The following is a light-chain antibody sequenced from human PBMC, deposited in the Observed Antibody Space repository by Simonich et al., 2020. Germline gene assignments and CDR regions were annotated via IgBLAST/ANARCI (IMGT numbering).Light chain of an antibody. CDR2: KVS. Sequence: DVVMTQSPLSLPVTLGKPASISCRSSQRLVHSDGNTYLNWFQQGPVQSPRRLIYKVSNRDSGVPDRFSGSGSGTDFTLKISRVEAEDVGVYFCMQGTNWPLTFGGGTKVEIK. CDR1: QRLVHSDGNTY. CDR3: MQGTNWPLT. J-gene: IGKJ4*01. V-gene: IGKV2-30*02.